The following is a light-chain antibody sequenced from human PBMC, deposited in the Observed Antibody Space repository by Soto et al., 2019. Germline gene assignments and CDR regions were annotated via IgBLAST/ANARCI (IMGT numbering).Light chain of an antibody. CDR1: QSVSSY. CDR2: DAS. Sequence: EIVLTQSPATLSLSPGERATLSCRASQSVSSYLAWYQQKPGQAPRLLIYDASKRATGIPARFSGSGSATDFPLTISSLEPEALAIYYRKQRSNLLTVGGGTKVEIK. V-gene: IGKV3-11*01. J-gene: IGKJ4*01. CDR3: KQRSNLLT.